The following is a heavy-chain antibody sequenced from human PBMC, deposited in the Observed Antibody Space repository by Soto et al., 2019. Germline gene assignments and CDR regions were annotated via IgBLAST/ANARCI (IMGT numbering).Heavy chain of an antibody. Sequence: GGSLRLSCAASGFIFSSYWMSWVRQAPGKGLEWVANIKQDGSEKYYVDSVKGRFTISRDNAKNSLYLQMNSLRAEDTAVYYCARGRITMVRGVIIFDYWGQGTLVTVSS. CDR1: GFIFSSYW. D-gene: IGHD3-10*01. V-gene: IGHV3-7*01. CDR3: ARGRITMVRGVIIFDY. CDR2: IKQDGSEK. J-gene: IGHJ4*02.